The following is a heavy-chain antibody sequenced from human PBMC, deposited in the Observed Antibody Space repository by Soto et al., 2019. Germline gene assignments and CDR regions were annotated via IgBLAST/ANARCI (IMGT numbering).Heavy chain of an antibody. CDR1: GFTFSSYS. D-gene: IGHD3-22*01. CDR2: ISSSRSTI. CDR3: ARDRSYYYDSRGYHDAFDI. Sequence: GGSLRLSCAASGFTFSSYSMNWVRQAPGKGLEWVSYISSSRSTIYYADSVKGRFTISRDNAKNSLYLQMNSLRDEDTAVYYCARDRSYYYDSRGYHDAFDIWGQGTMVT. J-gene: IGHJ3*02. V-gene: IGHV3-48*02.